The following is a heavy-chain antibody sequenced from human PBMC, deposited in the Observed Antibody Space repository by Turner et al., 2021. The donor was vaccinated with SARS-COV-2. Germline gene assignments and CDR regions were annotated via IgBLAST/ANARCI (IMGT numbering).Heavy chain of an antibody. CDR2: ISYTGRS. CDR3: ARQGGVDY. CDR1: GGSISTTNHY. J-gene: IGHJ4*02. Sequence: QLQLPESGPGLVKPSETLSLTCAVSGGSISTTNHYWGWLRQPPGKGLEWIGSISYTGRSFYTPSLKSRVTLSMDTSKNHFSLKVTSVTAADTAVYYCARQGGVDYWGQGTLVTVSS. V-gene: IGHV4-39*01.